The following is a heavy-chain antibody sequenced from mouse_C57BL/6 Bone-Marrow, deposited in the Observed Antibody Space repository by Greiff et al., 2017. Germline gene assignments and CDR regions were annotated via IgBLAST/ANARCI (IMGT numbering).Heavy chain of an antibody. Sequence: VKLKQSGAELARPGASVKMSCKASGYTFTSYTMHWVKQRPGQGLEWIGYINPSSGYTKYNQKFKDKATLTADKSSSTAYMQLNSLTSEDSAVYYSLRGCFDIGGTGPTVTVSS. CDR2: INPSSGYT. CDR1: GYTFTSYT. V-gene: IGHV1-4*01. J-gene: IGHJ1*03. CDR3: LRGCFDI. D-gene: IGHD1-1*01.